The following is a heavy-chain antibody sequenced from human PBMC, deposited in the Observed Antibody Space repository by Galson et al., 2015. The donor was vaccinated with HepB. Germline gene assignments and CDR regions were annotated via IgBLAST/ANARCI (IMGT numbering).Heavy chain of an antibody. D-gene: IGHD3-3*01. CDR3: AKSQTFGVVIHNPTPYYFDY. CDR2: ISGSGGST. Sequence: SLRLSCAASGFTFSSYAMSWVRQAPGKGLEWVSAISGSGGSTYYADSVKGRFTISRDNSKNTLYLQMNSLRAEDTAVYYCAKSQTFGVVIHNPTPYYFDYWGQGTLVTVSS. CDR1: GFTFSSYA. J-gene: IGHJ4*02. V-gene: IGHV3-23*01.